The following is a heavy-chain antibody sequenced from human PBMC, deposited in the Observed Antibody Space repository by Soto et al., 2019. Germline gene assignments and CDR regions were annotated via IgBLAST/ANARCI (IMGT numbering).Heavy chain of an antibody. CDR2: ISAYNGNT. V-gene: IGHV1-18*01. D-gene: IGHD2-2*01. CDR1: GYTFASYG. J-gene: IGHJ6*02. CDR3: ASEGTCSSTSCPTYFSFGMEG. Sequence: QVQLVQSGAEVKKPGASVKVSCKASGYTFASYGISWVRQAPGQGLEWMGWISAYNGNTNYARKLQGRVTLTTDTFPKTACMEVRSLRSDDTAVYYCASEGTCSSTSCPTYFSFGMEGWGQGTTVTVSS.